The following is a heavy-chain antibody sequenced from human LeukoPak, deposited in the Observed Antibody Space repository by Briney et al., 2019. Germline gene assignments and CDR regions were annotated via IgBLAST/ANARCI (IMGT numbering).Heavy chain of an antibody. Sequence: SETLSLTCTVSGGSISSYYWSWIRQPPGKGLEWIGYIYYSGITNYNPSLKSRVTISVDTSKNQFSLKLSSVTAADTAIYYCARGPGGGSYNWFDPWGQGTLVTVSS. V-gene: IGHV4-59*01. J-gene: IGHJ5*02. D-gene: IGHD2-15*01. CDR1: GGSISSYY. CDR2: IYYSGIT. CDR3: ARGPGGGSYNWFDP.